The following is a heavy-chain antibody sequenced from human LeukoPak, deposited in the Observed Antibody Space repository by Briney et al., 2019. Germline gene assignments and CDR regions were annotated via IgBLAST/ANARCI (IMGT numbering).Heavy chain of an antibody. Sequence: GESLKISRTGSGYSFTSYWIGWVRQMPGKGQEWMWIIYPGDSDTRYRPSFQSQVTISADKSISTAYLQGSSLKASDTAMYYCARHGDYFDYWGQGTLDTVSS. CDR2: IYPGDSDT. CDR1: GYSFTSYW. V-gene: IGHV5-51*01. CDR3: ARHGDYFDY. D-gene: IGHD3-16*01. J-gene: IGHJ4*02.